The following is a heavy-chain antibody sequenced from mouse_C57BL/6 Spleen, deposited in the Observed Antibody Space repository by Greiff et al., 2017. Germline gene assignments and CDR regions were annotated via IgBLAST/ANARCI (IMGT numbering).Heavy chain of an antibody. V-gene: IGHV1-62-2*01. CDR1: GYTFTEYT. D-gene: IGHD1-1*01. CDR3: ARHSRYYYGSSSAWFAY. CDR2: FYPGSGSI. J-gene: IGHJ3*01. Sequence: QVQLQQSGAELVKPGASVKLSCKASGYTFTEYTIHWVKQRSGQGLEWIGWFYPGSGSIKYNEKFKDKATLTADESSSTVYMELSRLTSEDSAVYFCARHSRYYYGSSSAWFAYWGQGTLVTVSA.